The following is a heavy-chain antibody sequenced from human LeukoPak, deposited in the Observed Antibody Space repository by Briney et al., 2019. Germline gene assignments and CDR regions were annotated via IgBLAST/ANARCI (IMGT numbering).Heavy chain of an antibody. CDR2: INSDGSWT. D-gene: IGHD2/OR15-2a*01. J-gene: IGHJ4*02. Sequence: GGSLRLSCAASGNYWMHWVRQVPGKGLVWVSHINSDGSWTSYADSVKGRFTISKDNAKNTVYLQMNSLRAEDTAVYYCVSFYEAYWGRGTLVTVSS. CDR3: VSFYEAY. CDR1: GNYW. V-gene: IGHV3-74*01.